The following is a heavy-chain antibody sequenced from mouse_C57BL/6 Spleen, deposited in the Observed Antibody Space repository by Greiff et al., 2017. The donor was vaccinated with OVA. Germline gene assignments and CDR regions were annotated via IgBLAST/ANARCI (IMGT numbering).Heavy chain of an antibody. D-gene: IGHD2-3*01. V-gene: IGHV14-4*01. J-gene: IGHJ3*01. CDR1: GFNIKDDY. CDR2: IDPENGDT. CDR3: TTFYEVFAY. Sequence: EVKLVESGAELVRPGASVKLSCTASGFNIKDDYMHWVKQRPEQGLEWIGWIDPENGDTEYASKFQGKATITADTSSNTAYLQLSSLTSEDTAVYYCTTFYEVFAYWGQGTLVTVSA.